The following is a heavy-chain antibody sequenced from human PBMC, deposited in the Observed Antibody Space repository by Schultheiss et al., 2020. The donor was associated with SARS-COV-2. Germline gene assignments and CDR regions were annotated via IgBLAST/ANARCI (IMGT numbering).Heavy chain of an antibody. D-gene: IGHD2-2*01. CDR1: GFTFSSYS. J-gene: IGHJ5*02. Sequence: GGSLRLSCAASGFTFSSYSMNWVRQAPGKGLEWVSSISSSSSYIYYADSVKGRFTISRDNANNTLYLQLNSLRDDDTAVYYCARRATRCVDLWGQGTLVTVSS. V-gene: IGHV3-21*01. CDR2: ISSSSSYI. CDR3: ARRATRCVDL.